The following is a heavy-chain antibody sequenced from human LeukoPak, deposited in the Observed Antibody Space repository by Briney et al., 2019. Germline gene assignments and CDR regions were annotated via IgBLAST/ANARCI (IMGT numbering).Heavy chain of an antibody. CDR1: GFTFSSYS. CDR2: ISSSSSYI. D-gene: IGHD4-17*01. Sequence: GGSLTLSCAASGFTFSSYSMNWVRQAPGKGLEGVSSISSSSSYIYYADSVKGRFTISRDNAKNSLYLQMNSLRAEDTAVYYCARDGGYGDYFWGQGALVTVSS. CDR3: ARDGGYGDYF. J-gene: IGHJ4*02. V-gene: IGHV3-21*01.